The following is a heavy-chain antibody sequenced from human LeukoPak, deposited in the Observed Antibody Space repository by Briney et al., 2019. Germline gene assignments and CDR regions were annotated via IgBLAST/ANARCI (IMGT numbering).Heavy chain of an antibody. Sequence: SETLSLTCTVSGGSISSSTYYWGWIRQPPGKGLEWIGSLYYRGSTYYNPSLKSRVTISLETSKNQFSLKLSSVTAADTAVYYCARVKYDILTGYNFDSWGQGTRVTVSS. CDR3: ARVKYDILTGYNFDS. CDR1: GGSISSSTYY. D-gene: IGHD3-9*01. V-gene: IGHV4-39*01. J-gene: IGHJ4*02. CDR2: LYYRGST.